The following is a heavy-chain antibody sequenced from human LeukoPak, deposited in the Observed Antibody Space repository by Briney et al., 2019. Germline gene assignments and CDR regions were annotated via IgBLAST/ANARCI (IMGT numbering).Heavy chain of an antibody. CDR1: GFTFSSYA. V-gene: IGHV3-30-3*01. CDR3: AKDPTGGYSGYLALDY. CDR2: ISYDGSNK. J-gene: IGHJ4*02. D-gene: IGHD5-12*01. Sequence: GGSLRLSCAASGFTFSSYAMHWVRQAPGKGLEWVAVISYDGSNKYYADSVKGRFTISRDNSKNTLYLQMNSLRAEDTAVYYCAKDPTGGYSGYLALDYWGQGTLVTVSS.